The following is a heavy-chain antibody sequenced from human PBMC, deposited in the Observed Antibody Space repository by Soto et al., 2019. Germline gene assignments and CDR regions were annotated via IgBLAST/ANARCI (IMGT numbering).Heavy chain of an antibody. V-gene: IGHV1-2*04. CDR3: ARDQVVAAAGTSYYYGMDV. CDR2: INPNSGGT. D-gene: IGHD6-13*01. Sequence: ASVKVSCKASGYIFTGYYMHWVRQAPGQGLEWMGWINPNSGGTNYAQKFQGWVTMTRDTSISTAYMELSRLRSDDTAVYYCARDQVVAAAGTSYYYGMDVWGQGTTVTVSS. J-gene: IGHJ6*02. CDR1: GYIFTGYY.